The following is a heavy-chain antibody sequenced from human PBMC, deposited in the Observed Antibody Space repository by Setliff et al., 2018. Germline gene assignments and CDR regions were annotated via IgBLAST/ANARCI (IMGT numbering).Heavy chain of an antibody. Sequence: SETLSLTCTVSGASINSLSCCSWVRQPPGKGLEWIGEIYHDGNDKYTPSVHYSPSLKSRVTISIDKSNNQLSLKLTSMTAADTAVYYCAKGGGRYHSDSWGQGILVTVSS. CDR3: AKGGGRYHSDS. CDR2: IYHDGND. D-gene: IGHD1-1*01. CDR1: GASINSLSC. J-gene: IGHJ4*02. V-gene: IGHV4-4*02.